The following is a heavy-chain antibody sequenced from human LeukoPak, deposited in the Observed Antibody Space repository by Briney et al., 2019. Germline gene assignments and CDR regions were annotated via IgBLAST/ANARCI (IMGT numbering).Heavy chain of an antibody. V-gene: IGHV4-38-2*02. CDR2: MYHSGST. D-gene: IGHD3-22*01. J-gene: IGHJ5*02. CDR3: VRGPGGTHYYDSRGLWNWFDP. Sequence: SETLSLTCTVSGHAISSGYYWGWIRQPPGKGLEWIGSMYHSGSTNYNPSPKSRVTISVDTSKNQFSLKLSSVTAADTAVYYCVRGPGGTHYYDSRGLWNWFDPWGQGTLVTVSS. CDR1: GHAISSGYY.